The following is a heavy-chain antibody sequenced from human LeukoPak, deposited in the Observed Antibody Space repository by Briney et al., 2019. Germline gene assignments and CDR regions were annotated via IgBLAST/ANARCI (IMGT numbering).Heavy chain of an antibody. CDR1: GGSISSYY. V-gene: IGHV4-59*01. D-gene: IGHD3-3*01. CDR3: ARSPVLRFLEWPYFDY. CDR2: IYYSGST. Sequence: SETLSLTCTVSGGSISSYYWSWIRQPPGKGLEWIGYIYYSGSTNYHPSLKSRVTISVDTSKNQFSLKLSSVTAADTAVYYCARSPVLRFLEWPYFDYWGQGTLVTVSS. J-gene: IGHJ4*02.